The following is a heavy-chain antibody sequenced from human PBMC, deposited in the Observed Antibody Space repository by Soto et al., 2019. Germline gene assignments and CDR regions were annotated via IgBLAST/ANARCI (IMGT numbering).Heavy chain of an antibody. D-gene: IGHD1-1*01. CDR3: ARTTGDY. J-gene: IGHJ4*02. V-gene: IGHV4-39*07. CDR1: GDSISSTKYY. Sequence: SETLSLTCTVSGDSISSTKYYWGWIRQPPGKGLEWIGSIYYSGSTNYNPSLKSRVTISVDTSKNQFSLKLNSVTAADTAVYYCARTTGDYWGQGTLVTVSS. CDR2: IYYSGST.